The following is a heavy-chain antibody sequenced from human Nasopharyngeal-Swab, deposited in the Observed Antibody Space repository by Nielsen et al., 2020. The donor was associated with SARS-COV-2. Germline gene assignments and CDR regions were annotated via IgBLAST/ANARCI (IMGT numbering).Heavy chain of an antibody. D-gene: IGHD3-22*01. CDR1: GFPLSNYW. CDR3: AKYYDSSGFPDAFDV. J-gene: IGHJ3*01. V-gene: IGHV3-7*01. Sequence: LSLTCGAPGFPLSNYWLTWVRPAPNRGLEWVVNIKQDGSEKFYVDSVKGRFTISRDNAQKSLYLQMNSLRAEDTALYYCAKYYDSSGFPDAFDVWGQGTMVTVSS. CDR2: IKQDGSEK.